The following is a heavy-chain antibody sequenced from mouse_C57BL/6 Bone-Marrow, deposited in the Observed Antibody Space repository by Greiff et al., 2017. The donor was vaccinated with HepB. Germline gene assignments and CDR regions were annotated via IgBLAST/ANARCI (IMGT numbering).Heavy chain of an antibody. CDR2: IHPNSGST. D-gene: IGHD2-3*01. V-gene: IGHV1-64*01. CDR3: ASDGYSWFAY. CDR1: GYTFTSYW. Sequence: VQLKQPGAELVKPGASVKLSCKASGYTFTSYWMHWVKQRPGQGLEWIGMIHPNSGSTNYNEKFKSKATLTVDKSSSTAYMQLSSLTSEDSAVYYCASDGYSWFAYWGQGTLVTVSA. J-gene: IGHJ3*01.